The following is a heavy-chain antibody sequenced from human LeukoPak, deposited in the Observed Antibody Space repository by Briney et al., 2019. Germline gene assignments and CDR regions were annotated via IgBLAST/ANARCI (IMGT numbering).Heavy chain of an antibody. CDR2: IYHSGST. Sequence: SETLSLTCTVSGGSISSYYWSWIRQPPGKGLEWIGYIYHSGSTYYNPSLKSRVTISVDRSKNQFSLKLSSVTAADTAVYYCAREDPLVAARGLDYWGQGTLVTVSS. CDR1: GGSISSYY. CDR3: AREDPLVAARGLDY. V-gene: IGHV4-59*12. J-gene: IGHJ4*02. D-gene: IGHD2-15*01.